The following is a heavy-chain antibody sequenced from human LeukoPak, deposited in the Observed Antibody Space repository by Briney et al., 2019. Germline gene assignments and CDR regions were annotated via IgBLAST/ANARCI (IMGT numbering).Heavy chain of an antibody. Sequence: TGGSLRLSCAASGFTFNSYNMNWVRQAPGKGLEWVSYISGSSNTIYYADSVKGRFTISRDNSKNTLYLQMNSLRAEDTAVYYCAKGSSNWRDYYYFDYWGQGTLVTVSS. J-gene: IGHJ4*02. V-gene: IGHV3-48*01. CDR2: ISGSSNTI. D-gene: IGHD6-13*01. CDR3: AKGSSNWRDYYYFDY. CDR1: GFTFNSYN.